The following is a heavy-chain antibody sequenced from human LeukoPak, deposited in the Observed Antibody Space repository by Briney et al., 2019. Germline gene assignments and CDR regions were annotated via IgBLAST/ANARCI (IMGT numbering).Heavy chain of an antibody. CDR2: IKQDGSEK. J-gene: IGHJ4*02. CDR3: ARDWGRF. Sequence: GGSLRLSCVASGFTFSSYWMSWVRQAPGKGLKWVANIKQDGSEKYYVDSVKGRFTISRDNAKNSLYLQMNSLRAEDTAVYYCARDWGRFWGQGTLVTVSS. D-gene: IGHD3-16*01. V-gene: IGHV3-7*01. CDR1: GFTFSSYW.